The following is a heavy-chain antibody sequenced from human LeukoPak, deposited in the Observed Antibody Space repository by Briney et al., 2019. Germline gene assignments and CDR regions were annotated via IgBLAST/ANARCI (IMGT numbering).Heavy chain of an antibody. D-gene: IGHD6-19*01. CDR2: INHSGST. CDR3: ARVTPQWLEFDY. V-gene: IGHV4-34*01. J-gene: IGHJ4*02. CDR1: GGSFSGYY. Sequence: SETLSLTCAVYGGSFSGYYWSWIRQPPGKGLEWIGEINHSGSTNYNPSLKSRVTISVDTSKNQFSLKLSSVTAADTAVYYCARVTPQWLEFDYWGQGTLVTVSS.